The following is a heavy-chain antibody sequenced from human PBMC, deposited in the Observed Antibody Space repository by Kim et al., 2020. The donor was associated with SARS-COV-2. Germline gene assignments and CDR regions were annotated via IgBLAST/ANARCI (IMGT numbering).Heavy chain of an antibody. CDR3: ARDTSTSDYIWGSYRYTGPGDAFDS. Sequence: ASVKVSCMASGYTFTSYAMHRVRQAPGQRLEWMGWINAGNGYTKYLLKFQGRVTITRDTSASTAYMELSSLRSEDTAVYYCARDTSTSDYIWGSYRYTGPGDAFDSWGEGTMVTVSS. V-gene: IGHV1-3*01. CDR2: INAGNGYT. D-gene: IGHD3-16*02. J-gene: IGHJ3*02. CDR1: GYTFTSYA.